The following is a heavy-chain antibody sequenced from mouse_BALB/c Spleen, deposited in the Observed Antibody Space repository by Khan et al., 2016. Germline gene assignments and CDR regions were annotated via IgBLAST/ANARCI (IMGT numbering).Heavy chain of an antibody. J-gene: IGHJ2*01. V-gene: IGHV14-3*02. D-gene: IGHD2-1*01. CDR1: GFNIKDTY. CDR2: IDPANGNT. Sequence: VQLKQSGAEVVKPGASVKLSCTASGFNIKDTYMHWVKQRPEQGLEWIGRIDPANGNTKYDPKFQGKATITADTSSNTAYLQLSSLTSEDTAVYYCTRSRYGKPFDFWGQGTTLTVSS. CDR3: TRSRYGKPFDF.